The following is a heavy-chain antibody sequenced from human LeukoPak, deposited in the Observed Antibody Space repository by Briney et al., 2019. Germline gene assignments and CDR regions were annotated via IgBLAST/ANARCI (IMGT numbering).Heavy chain of an antibody. D-gene: IGHD3-9*01. V-gene: IGHV1-2*06. CDR2: INPNSGGT. CDR1: GYTFIGYY. CDR3: ARDLKGSLTGYPDP. J-gene: IGHJ5*02. Sequence: GASVKVSCKASGYTFIGYYMHWVRQAPGQGLEWMGRINPNSGGTNYAQKFQGRVTMTRDTSISTAYMELSRLRSDDTAVYYCARDLKGSLTGYPDPWGQGTLVTVSS.